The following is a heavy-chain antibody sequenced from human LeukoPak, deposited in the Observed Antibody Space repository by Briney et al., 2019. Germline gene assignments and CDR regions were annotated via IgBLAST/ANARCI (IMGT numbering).Heavy chain of an antibody. J-gene: IGHJ4*01. D-gene: IGHD3-9*01. Sequence: GGSLRLSCAVSGFRVTNDYMNWVRQAPGEGLEWVSIIYAGGSTYYADSVKGRFTISRDSSNNTLFLQMSNLRADDSGLYYCATDIRSSPLGFWGHGTLVTVSS. CDR3: ATDIRSSPLGF. CDR1: GFRVTNDY. V-gene: IGHV3-66*01. CDR2: IYAGGST.